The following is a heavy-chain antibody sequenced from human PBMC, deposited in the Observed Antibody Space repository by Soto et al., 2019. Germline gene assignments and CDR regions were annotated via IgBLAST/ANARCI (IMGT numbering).Heavy chain of an antibody. D-gene: IGHD1-26*01. J-gene: IGHJ4*02. Sequence: EVQLVESGGGLVQPGGSLKLSCEASGFTLSTYWMHWVRQTPGKGLEWVANIKHDRTVKYYADSVKGRFTISRDNAQNSLYLQLDGLGVEDRAIYIGARIIVGVEAFWGQGTRITVSS. CDR1: GFTLSTYW. CDR3: ARIIVGVEAF. V-gene: IGHV3-7*01. CDR2: IKHDRTVK.